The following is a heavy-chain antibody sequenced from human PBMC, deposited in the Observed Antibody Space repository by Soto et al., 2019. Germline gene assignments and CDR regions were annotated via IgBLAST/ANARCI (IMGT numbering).Heavy chain of an antibody. Sequence: EVQLVESGGGLVQPGGSLRLSCAASGFTVSSKYMSWVRQAPGKGLEWVSVIHTGGNTYYADSVKGRFTISRDNSKNTLYLQMNSLRVEDRAVYYCARGGITVGASAFDVWGQGTMVTVCS. D-gene: IGHD1-26*01. CDR1: GFTVSSKY. CDR3: ARGGITVGASAFDV. V-gene: IGHV3-66*01. J-gene: IGHJ3*01. CDR2: IHTGGNT.